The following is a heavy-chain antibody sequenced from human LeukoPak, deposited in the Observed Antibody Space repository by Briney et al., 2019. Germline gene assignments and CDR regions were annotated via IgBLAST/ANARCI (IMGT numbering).Heavy chain of an antibody. J-gene: IGHJ1*01. Sequence: GGSLRLSCAASGFTFSSYAMHWVRQAPGKGLEWVSSISSSSSYIYYADSVKGRFTVSRDNAKNSLYLQMNSLRAEDTAVYYCARDKGDYGDYESAEYFQHWGQGTLVTVSS. CDR3: ARDKGDYGDYESAEYFQH. V-gene: IGHV3-21*01. D-gene: IGHD4-17*01. CDR1: GFTFSSYA. CDR2: ISSSSSYI.